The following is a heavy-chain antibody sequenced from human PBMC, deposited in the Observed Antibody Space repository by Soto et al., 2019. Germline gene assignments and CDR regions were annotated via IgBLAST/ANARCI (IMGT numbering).Heavy chain of an antibody. D-gene: IGHD6-6*01. V-gene: IGHV1-2*02. J-gene: IGHJ4*02. CDR3: GRGRSGELVVFY. CDR2: ISPYSGGT. CDR1: GYTFTGYY. Sequence: QVQLVQSGAEVKESGASVKVSCKASGYTFTGYYIHWVRQAPGQGLEWMGEISPYSGGTKYAQKVQGRVTMTRDTSISTVYVEQSNLSPDDVAVYYCGRGRSGELVVFYWGQGTLVTVYS.